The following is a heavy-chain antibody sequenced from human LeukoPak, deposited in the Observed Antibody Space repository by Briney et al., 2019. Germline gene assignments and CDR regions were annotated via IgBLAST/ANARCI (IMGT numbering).Heavy chain of an antibody. CDR3: VKDLRGPEGF. D-gene: IGHD2-2*01. CDR1: GFTFSSSW. V-gene: IGHV3-7*01. J-gene: IGHJ4*02. CDR2: IKQDESEK. Sequence: GGSLRLSCAASGFTFSSSWMSWVRQAPGKGLEWVANIKQDESEKSYVDSVKGRFTISRDDAKTYRYLQMISPRAEETAVYSCVKDLRGPEGFWGKGTLVIVSS.